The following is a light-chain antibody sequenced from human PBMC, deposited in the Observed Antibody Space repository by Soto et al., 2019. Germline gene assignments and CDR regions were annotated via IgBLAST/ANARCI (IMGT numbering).Light chain of an antibody. Sequence: DIQMTQSPSSLSASVGDRVTITCRASQSISSYLNWYQQKPGKAPKLLIYAASSLQSGVPSRFSGSGSGTDFTLTISSLQPEDFATYYCQQSYSTPPERWTFGQGTKVEIK. CDR2: AAS. CDR3: QQSYSTPPERWT. V-gene: IGKV1-39*01. CDR1: QSISSY. J-gene: IGKJ1*01.